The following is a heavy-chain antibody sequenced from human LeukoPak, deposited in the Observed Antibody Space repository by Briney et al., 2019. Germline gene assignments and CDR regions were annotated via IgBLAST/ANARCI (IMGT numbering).Heavy chain of an antibody. V-gene: IGHV3-11*01. D-gene: IGHD2-2*02. Sequence: GGSLRLSCAASGFTLSDYYMSWIRQAPGKGLEWVSYISSSGSTIYYADSVKGRFTISRDNAKNSLYLQMNSLRAEDTAVYYCARDRVVVVPAAISYYYYYYGMDVWGQGTTVTVSS. CDR2: ISSSGSTI. CDR1: GFTLSDYY. J-gene: IGHJ6*02. CDR3: ARDRVVVVPAAISYYYYYYGMDV.